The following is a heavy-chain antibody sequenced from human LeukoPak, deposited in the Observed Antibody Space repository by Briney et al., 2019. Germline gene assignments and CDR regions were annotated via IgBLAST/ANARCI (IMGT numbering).Heavy chain of an antibody. CDR3: AKDSGDYGTPGDY. D-gene: IGHD4-17*01. V-gene: IGHV3-30*18. CDR1: GFTFSSYG. J-gene: IGHJ4*02. Sequence: PGGSLRLSCAASGFTFSSYGMHWVRQAPGKGLEWVAVISYDGSNKYYADSVKGRFTISRDNSKNTLYLQMNSLRAEDTAVYCCAKDSGDYGTPGDYWGQGTLVTVSS. CDR2: ISYDGSNK.